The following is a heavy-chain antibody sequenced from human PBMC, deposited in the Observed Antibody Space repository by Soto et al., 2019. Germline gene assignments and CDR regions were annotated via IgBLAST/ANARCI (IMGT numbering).Heavy chain of an antibody. CDR3: ARDLGYNYGVYYGMDV. V-gene: IGHV1-69*01. CDR1: GGTFSSYG. J-gene: IGHJ6*02. CDR2: IIPIFGTV. Sequence: QVQLVQSGAEVKKPGSSVKVSCKASGGTFSSYGLSWVRQAPGHGLEWMGGIIPIFGTVNYAQKVQGRVTSSADASTSTAYMELSSLTSEDTAVYDCARDLGYNYGVYYGMDVWGRGTTVIVSS. D-gene: IGHD5-18*01.